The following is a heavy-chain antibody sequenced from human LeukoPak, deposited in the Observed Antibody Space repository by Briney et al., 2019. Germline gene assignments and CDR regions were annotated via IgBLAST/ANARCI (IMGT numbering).Heavy chain of an antibody. CDR2: IYSGGST. CDR1: GFTVSSNY. Sequence: GGSLRLSCAASGFTVSSNYMSWVRQAPGKGLEWVSVIYSGGSTYYADSVKGRFAISRDNSKNTLYLQMNSLRAEDTAVYYCAREYCSGGSCSGWDYWGQGTLVTVSS. CDR3: AREYCSGGSCSGWDY. V-gene: IGHV3-53*01. J-gene: IGHJ4*02. D-gene: IGHD2-15*01.